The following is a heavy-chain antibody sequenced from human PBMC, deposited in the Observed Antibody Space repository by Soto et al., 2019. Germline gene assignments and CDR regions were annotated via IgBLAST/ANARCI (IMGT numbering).Heavy chain of an antibody. Sequence: SVKVSCKASGGTFSSYAISWVRQAPGQGLEWMGGIIPIFGTANYAQKFQGRVTITADESTSTAYMELSSLRSEDTAVYYCARGGFQGTSGWYWNWFAPWGKGTLVTVSS. CDR1: GGTFSSYA. CDR3: ARGGFQGTSGWYWNWFAP. J-gene: IGHJ5*02. D-gene: IGHD6-19*01. V-gene: IGHV1-69*13. CDR2: IIPIFGTA.